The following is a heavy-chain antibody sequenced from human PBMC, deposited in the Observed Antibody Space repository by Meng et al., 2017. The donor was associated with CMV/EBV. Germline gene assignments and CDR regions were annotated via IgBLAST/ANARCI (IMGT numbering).Heavy chain of an antibody. Sequence: GSLRLSCAVYGGSFSGYYWSWIRQPPGKGLEWIGEINHSGSTNYNPSLKSRATISVDTSKNQFSLKLSSVTAADTAVYYCARGGLDFWSGYYPSRYYGMDVWGQGTTVTVSS. J-gene: IGHJ6*02. CDR1: GGSFSGYY. V-gene: IGHV4-34*01. D-gene: IGHD3-3*01. CDR3: ARGGLDFWSGYYPSRYYGMDV. CDR2: INHSGST.